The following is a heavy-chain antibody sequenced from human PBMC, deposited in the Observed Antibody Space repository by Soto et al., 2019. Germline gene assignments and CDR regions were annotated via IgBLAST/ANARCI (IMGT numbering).Heavy chain of an antibody. J-gene: IGHJ1*01. CDR2: VNPSGGST. CDR3: AREENCSDGICYSEYFQR. CDR1: GYIFTAYS. V-gene: IGHV1-46*01. Sequence: ASVKVSCKASGYIFTAYSMHWVREAPGQGLEWMGVVNPSGGSTNYAQKFQGRITMTRDTSTSTVYMDQSSLTSEDTAVYYCAREENCSDGICYSEYFQRWGQGTLVTVSS. D-gene: IGHD2-15*01.